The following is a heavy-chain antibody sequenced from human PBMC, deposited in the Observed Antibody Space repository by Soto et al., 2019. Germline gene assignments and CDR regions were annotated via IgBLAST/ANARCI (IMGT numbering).Heavy chain of an antibody. CDR2: ITPFKSDT. CDR1: GYTFTFRY. D-gene: IGHD1-1*01. CDR3: ARSPFAGSDAFDI. J-gene: IGHJ3*02. Sequence: SVKVSCKAFGYTFTFRYLHWVRQAPGQALEWMGWITPFKSDTNYAQKFQDRVTITRDRSMSTAYMELSNLRSDDTAMYYCARSPFAGSDAFDIWGQGTMVTVSS. V-gene: IGHV1-45*02.